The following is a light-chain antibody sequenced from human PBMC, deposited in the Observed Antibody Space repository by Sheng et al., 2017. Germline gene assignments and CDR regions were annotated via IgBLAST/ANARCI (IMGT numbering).Light chain of an antibody. CDR2: GAS. CDR3: QQYNNWPLT. J-gene: IGKJ4*01. CDR1: RSVSTN. Sequence: EIVMTQSPGTLSVSPGERATLSCWASRSVSTNLAWYQQKPGQSPRLLIYGASTRATGIPARFSGSGSGTDFTLTISSLQSEDFAVYYCQQYNNWPLTFGGGTKVEIK. V-gene: IGKV3-15*01.